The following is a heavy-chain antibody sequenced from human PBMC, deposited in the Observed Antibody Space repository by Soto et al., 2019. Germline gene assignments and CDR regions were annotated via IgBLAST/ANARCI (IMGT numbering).Heavy chain of an antibody. Sequence: EVQLLESGGGLVQPGGSLRLSCAASGFTFSSYAMSWVRQAPGKGLEWVSAISGSGGSTYYADSVKGRFTISRDNSKTALYLQMNRLRAEDTAVYYCAKDFQVVVAATLPLWGQGTLVTVSS. D-gene: IGHD2-15*01. V-gene: IGHV3-23*01. J-gene: IGHJ4*02. CDR3: AKDFQVVVAATLPL. CDR1: GFTFSSYA. CDR2: ISGSGGST.